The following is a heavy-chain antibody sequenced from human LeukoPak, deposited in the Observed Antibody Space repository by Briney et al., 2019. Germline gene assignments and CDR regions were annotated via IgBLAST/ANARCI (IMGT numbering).Heavy chain of an antibody. CDR1: GFTLSSYG. D-gene: IGHD2-2*01. V-gene: IGHV3-33*01. CDR2: IWYDGSNK. Sequence: GGSLRLSCAASGFTLSSYGMHWVRQAPGKGLEWVAVIWYDGSNKYYADSVKGRFTISRDNPKNTLYLQMNSLRVEDTAVYHCARTAYCSSPNCPPGDCWGQRTLVTVSS. CDR3: ARTAYCSSPNCPPGDC. J-gene: IGHJ4*02.